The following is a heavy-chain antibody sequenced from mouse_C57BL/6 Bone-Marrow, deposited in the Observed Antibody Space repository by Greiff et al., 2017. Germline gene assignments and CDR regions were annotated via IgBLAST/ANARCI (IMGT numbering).Heavy chain of an antibody. V-gene: IGHV5-17*01. D-gene: IGHD2-4*01. CDR3: ARDYRGRFYWYFDV. CDR2: ISSGSSTI. J-gene: IGHJ1*03. Sequence: EVKLMESGGGLVKPGGSLKLSCAASGFTFSDYGMHWVRQAPEKGLEWVAYISSGSSTIYYADTVKGRFTISRDNAKNTLFLQMTRLRSEDTALYYCARDYRGRFYWYFDVWGTGTTVTVSS. CDR1: GFTFSDYG.